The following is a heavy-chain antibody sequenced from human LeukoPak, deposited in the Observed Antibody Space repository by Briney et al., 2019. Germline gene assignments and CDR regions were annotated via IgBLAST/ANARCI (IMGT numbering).Heavy chain of an antibody. Sequence: GASVRVSCKASGYTFTSYGISWVRQAPGQGLEWMGGIIPIFGTANYAQKFQGRVTITTDESTSTAYMELSSLRSEDTAVYYCARVGQGDNPRDWGQGTLVTVSS. J-gene: IGHJ1*01. CDR1: GYTFTSYG. CDR3: ARVGQGDNPRD. CDR2: IIPIFGTA. D-gene: IGHD1-1*01. V-gene: IGHV1-69*05.